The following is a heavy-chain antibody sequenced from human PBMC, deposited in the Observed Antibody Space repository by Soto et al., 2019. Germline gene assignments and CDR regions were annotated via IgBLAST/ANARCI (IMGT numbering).Heavy chain of an antibody. J-gene: IGHJ4*02. CDR1: GFTFSSYG. CDR2: ISYDGSNK. V-gene: IGHV3-30*18. D-gene: IGHD6-13*01. CDR3: AKDPGAYSSSWYFDY. Sequence: GGSLRLSCAASGFTFSSYGMHWVRQAPGKGLEWVAVISYDGSNKYYADSVKGRFTISRDNSKNTLYLQMNGLRAEDTAVYYCAKDPGAYSSSWYFDYWGQGTLVTVSS.